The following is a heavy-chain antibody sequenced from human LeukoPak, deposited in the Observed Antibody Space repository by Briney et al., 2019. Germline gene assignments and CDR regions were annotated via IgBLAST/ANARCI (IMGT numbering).Heavy chain of an antibody. CDR1: GYTFNTYN. D-gene: IGHD3-22*01. CDR3: ATGPYYYDSSGYYQINFDY. V-gene: IGHV1-8*02. CDR2: MNPNSGNT. Sequence: ASVKVSCKASGYTFNTYNINWVRQAPGQGLEWMGWMNPNSGNTGYAQKFQGRVTMTRNTSISTAYMELSSLRSEDTAVYCCATGPYYYDSSGYYQINFDYWGQGTLVTVSS. J-gene: IGHJ4*02.